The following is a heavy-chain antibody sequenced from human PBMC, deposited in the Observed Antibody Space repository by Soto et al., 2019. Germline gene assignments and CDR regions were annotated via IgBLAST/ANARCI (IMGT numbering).Heavy chain of an antibody. CDR3: ARHLDEYSSASGFDY. CDR2: IYLGDSNI. J-gene: IGHJ4*02. CDR1: GYSFSSHW. V-gene: IGHV5-51*01. Sequence: XESLKLSCKGCGYSFSSHWIGWVRQMPGKGLEWMGIIYLGDSNIRYSPSFEGQIDMSADRSINTAYLRLSSLKASDTATYYCARHLDEYSSASGFDYWGQGTLVTVSS. D-gene: IGHD6-6*01.